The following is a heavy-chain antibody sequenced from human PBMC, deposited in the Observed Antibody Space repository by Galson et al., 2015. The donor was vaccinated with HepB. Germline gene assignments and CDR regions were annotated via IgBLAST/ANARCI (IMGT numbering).Heavy chain of an antibody. CDR1: EFTFSSYW. D-gene: IGHD6-13*01. J-gene: IGHJ6*02. CDR2: INSDGSST. CDR3: ARGGQQLARNNMGV. Sequence: SLRLSCAASEFTFSSYWMHWVRQAPGKGLVWVSRINSDGSSTSYADSVKGRFTVSRDNAKNTLYLQMNSLRADDTAVYFCARGGQQLARNNMGVWGQGTTVTVSS. V-gene: IGHV3-74*01.